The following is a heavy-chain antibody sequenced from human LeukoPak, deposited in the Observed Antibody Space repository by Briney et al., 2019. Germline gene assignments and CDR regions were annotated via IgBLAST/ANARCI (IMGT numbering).Heavy chain of an antibody. Sequence: SETLSLTCAVYGGSFSGYYWSWIRQPPGKGLEWIGEINHSGSTNYNPSLKSRVTISVDTSKNQFSLKLSSVTAADTAVYYCARGQRSGGRIIDFDYWGQGTLVTVSS. CDR3: ARGQRSGGRIIDFDY. J-gene: IGHJ4*02. D-gene: IGHD1-26*01. V-gene: IGHV4-34*01. CDR1: GGSFSGYY. CDR2: INHSGST.